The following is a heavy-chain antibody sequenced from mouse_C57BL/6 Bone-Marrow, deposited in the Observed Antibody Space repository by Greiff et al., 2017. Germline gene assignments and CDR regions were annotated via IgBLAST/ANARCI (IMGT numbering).Heavy chain of an antibody. J-gene: IGHJ2*01. CDR1: GYTFTSYG. CDR3: ARHDRDY. Sequence: VQLQQSGAVLARPGASVKLSCKASGYTFTSYGISWVKQRTGQGLEWIGEIYPRSGNTYYNEKFKGKATLTADKSSSTAYMELRSLTSEDSAVYFCARHDRDYWGQGTTRTGSS. D-gene: IGHD2-14*01. V-gene: IGHV1-81*01. CDR2: IYPRSGNT.